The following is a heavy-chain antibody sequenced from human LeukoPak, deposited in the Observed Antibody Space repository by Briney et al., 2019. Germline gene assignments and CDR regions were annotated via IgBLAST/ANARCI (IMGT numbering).Heavy chain of an antibody. CDR2: ISNSDDST. Sequence: PGESLRLSCAASGFPFSSYAMGWVRQAPGKGLEWVSTISNSDDSTYYADSVKGRFTISRDNSENTLFLRMNSLRAEDTAVYYCAKATGYLLWGQGTLVIVSS. CDR1: GFPFSSYA. J-gene: IGHJ4*02. CDR3: AKATGYLL. V-gene: IGHV3-23*01. D-gene: IGHD1-14*01.